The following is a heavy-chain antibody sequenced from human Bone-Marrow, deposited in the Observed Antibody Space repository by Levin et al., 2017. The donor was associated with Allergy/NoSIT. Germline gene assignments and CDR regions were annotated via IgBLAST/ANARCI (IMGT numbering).Heavy chain of an antibody. J-gene: IGHJ5*02. D-gene: IGHD3-10*01. Sequence: PSETLSLTCTVSGDSISHGGYYWTWIRQHPGKGLEWIGYIYYSGGTHYNPSLKSRLAMSLDPSKNQFSLKLNSLTAADTAVYYCAREERSLWFDPWGQGTLVTVSS. V-gene: IGHV4-31*03. CDR3: AREERSLWFDP. CDR1: GDSISHGGYY. CDR2: IYYSGGT.